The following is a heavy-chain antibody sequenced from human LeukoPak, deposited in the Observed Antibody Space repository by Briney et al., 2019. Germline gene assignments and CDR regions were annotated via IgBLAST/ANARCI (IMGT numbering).Heavy chain of an antibody. D-gene: IGHD5-24*01. J-gene: IGHJ4*02. CDR3: AKVRETDNIDY. CDR2: INPNIGAT. V-gene: IGHV1-2*02. Sequence: ASVKVSCKASGYTFTGYFMHWVRQAPGQGLEWIGLINPNIGATNYARKVQGRVTLTRDTSISTAYMELSRLRSDDTDVYYCAKVRETDNIDYWVQGTLATVYS. CDR1: GYTFTGYF.